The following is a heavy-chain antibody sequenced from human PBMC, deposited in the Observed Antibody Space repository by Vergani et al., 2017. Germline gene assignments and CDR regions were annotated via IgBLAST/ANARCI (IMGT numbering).Heavy chain of an antibody. V-gene: IGHV3-73*02. D-gene: IGHD3/OR15-3a*01. CDR3: FYDFWAGYDSGDV. J-gene: IGHJ6*04. CDR2: IRAKAYNYAT. CDR1: GLTFSDSA. Sequence: EVHLVESGGGLVQPGESLKLSCATSGLTFSDSAIHWVRQTPGKGLEWIGRIRAKAYNYATVYAVSVKGGFTISRDDSKKTAYLQMNGLTTEDTTVYYCFYDFWAGYDSGDVWGKGTTVTVSS.